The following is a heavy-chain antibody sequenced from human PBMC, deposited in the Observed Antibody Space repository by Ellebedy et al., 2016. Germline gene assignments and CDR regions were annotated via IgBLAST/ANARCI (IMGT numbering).Heavy chain of an antibody. V-gene: IGHV4-34*01. CDR2: IHHSGGT. Sequence: SETLSLTXAVYGGSFTDYLWTWIRQPPGKGLEWIGEIHHSGGTNYNPSLKSRVTISVDTSKNQFSLNLNSVTAADTAVYYCARHSTHDGTYPRPFDYWGQGTLVTVSS. D-gene: IGHD1-26*01. CDR1: GGSFTDYL. J-gene: IGHJ4*02. CDR3: ARHSTHDGTYPRPFDY.